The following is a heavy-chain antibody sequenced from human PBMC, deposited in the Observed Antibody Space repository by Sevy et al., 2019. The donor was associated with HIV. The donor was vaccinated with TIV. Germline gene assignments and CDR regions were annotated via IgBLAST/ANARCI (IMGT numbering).Heavy chain of an antibody. V-gene: IGHV3-21*01. CDR1: GFTFSDYN. CDR2: ISGLSNYI. CDR3: ARDGAYCSSTSCYAHYYYYGMDV. J-gene: IGHJ6*02. D-gene: IGHD2-2*01. Sequence: GGSLRLSCAASGFTFSDYNMNWVRQAPGKGLEWVSYISGLSNYIYYADSVKGRFSISRDNAKNSLYLQMNSLRAEDTAVYYCARDGAYCSSTSCYAHYYYYGMDVWGQGTTVTVSS.